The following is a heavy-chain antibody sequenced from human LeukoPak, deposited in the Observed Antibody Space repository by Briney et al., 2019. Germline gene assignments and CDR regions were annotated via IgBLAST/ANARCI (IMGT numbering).Heavy chain of an antibody. D-gene: IGHD2-21*02. CDR3: ARAYCGGDCYSLVY. J-gene: IGHJ4*02. Sequence: ASVTVSCKASGYTFTGYYMHWVRQAPGQGLEWMGWINPNSGGTNYAQKFQGRVTMTRDTSISTAYMELSRLRSDDTAVYYCARAYCGGDCYSLVYWGQGTLVTVSS. CDR2: INPNSGGT. CDR1: GYTFTGYY. V-gene: IGHV1-2*02.